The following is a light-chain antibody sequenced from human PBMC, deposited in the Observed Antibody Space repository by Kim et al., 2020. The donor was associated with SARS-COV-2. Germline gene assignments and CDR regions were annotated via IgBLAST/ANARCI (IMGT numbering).Light chain of an antibody. CDR1: SGPSSYA. J-gene: IGLJ3*02. CDR3: QTWGTGIFWV. CDR2: LNSDGSH. Sequence: VTLTCTLSSGPSSYAIAWHQQQPEKGPRYLMKLNSDGSHSKGDGIPDRFSGSSSGAERYLTISSLQSEDEADYYCQTWGTGIFWVFGGGTQLTVL. V-gene: IGLV4-69*01.